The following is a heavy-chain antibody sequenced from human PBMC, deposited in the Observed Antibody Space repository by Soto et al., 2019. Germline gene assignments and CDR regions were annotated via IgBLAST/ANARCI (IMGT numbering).Heavy chain of an antibody. CDR2: ISGYNGNT. CDR1: GYTFTSYG. V-gene: IGHV1-18*04. CDR3: ARGYFDD. J-gene: IGHJ4*02. Sequence: QVQLVQSGAEVKKPGASVKVSCKTSGYTFTSYGVSWVRQAPGQGLEWSGRISGYNGNTNYAQKLQGRVTMTTDTYTATAYMELRGLRSDDTAIYYCARGYFDDWGQGTLVTVSS.